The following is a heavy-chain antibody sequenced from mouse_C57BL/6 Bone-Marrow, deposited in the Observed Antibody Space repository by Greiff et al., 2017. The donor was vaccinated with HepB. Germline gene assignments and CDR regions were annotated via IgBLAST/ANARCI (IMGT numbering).Heavy chain of an antibody. CDR1: GYSFTDYN. Sequence: VQLKQSGPELVKPGASVKISCKASGYSFTDYNMNWVKQSNGKSLEWIGVINPNYGTTSYNQKFKGKATLTVDQSSSTAYMQLNSLTSEDAAVYCWARRNGYDYDDAWFAYWGQGTLVTVSA. V-gene: IGHV1-39*01. J-gene: IGHJ3*01. CDR3: ARRNGYDYDDAWFAY. D-gene: IGHD2-4*01. CDR2: INPNYGTT.